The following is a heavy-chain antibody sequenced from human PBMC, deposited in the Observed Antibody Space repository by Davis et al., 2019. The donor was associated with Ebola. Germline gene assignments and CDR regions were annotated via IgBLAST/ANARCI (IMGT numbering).Heavy chain of an antibody. CDR3: ARDNYISAFYYYYFMDV. J-gene: IGHJ6*02. CDR2: ISSNSRAT. V-gene: IGHV3-21*01. Sequence: ETLSLTCTVSGGSISSSSSYWGWFRQAPGKGLEWVSSISSNSRATYYADSLKGRFTISRDNAKSSLYLQMNSLRDEDTGVYFCARDNYISAFYYYYFMDVWGQGTTVTVSS. D-gene: IGHD1-7*01. CDR1: GGSISSSS.